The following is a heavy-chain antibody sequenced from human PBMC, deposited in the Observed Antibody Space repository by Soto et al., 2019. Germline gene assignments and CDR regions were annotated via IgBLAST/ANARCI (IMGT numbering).Heavy chain of an antibody. CDR3: ARAAARNYYYYGMDV. D-gene: IGHD6-6*01. CDR1: GGTFSSYA. J-gene: IGHJ6*02. V-gene: IGHV1-69*13. Sequence: ASVKVSCKASGGTFSSYAISWVRQAPGQGLEWMGGIIPIFGTANYAQKFQGRVTITADESTSTAYMELSSLRSEDTAVYYCARAAARNYYYYGMDVLGQGTTVTVSS. CDR2: IIPIFGTA.